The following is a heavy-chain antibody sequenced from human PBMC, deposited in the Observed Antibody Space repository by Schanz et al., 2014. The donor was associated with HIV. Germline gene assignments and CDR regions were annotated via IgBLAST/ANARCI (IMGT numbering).Heavy chain of an antibody. CDR1: GGSISSGDNY. V-gene: IGHV4-30-4*01. CDR2: IYYSGNT. D-gene: IGHD2-21*02. CDR3: ARGSSGGDSAAEYFRH. J-gene: IGHJ1*01. Sequence: QVQLQESGPGLVKPSQTLSLTCTVSGGSISSGDNYWSWIRQPPGKGLEWIGYIYYSGNTYYNPSTKSRVARSVDTSKNQFSLSLGSVTAAETAIYFCARGSSGGDSAAEYFRHWGQGTLVTVSS.